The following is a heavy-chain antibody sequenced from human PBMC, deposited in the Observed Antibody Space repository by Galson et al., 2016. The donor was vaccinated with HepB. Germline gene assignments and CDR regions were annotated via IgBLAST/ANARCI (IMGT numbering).Heavy chain of an antibody. D-gene: IGHD1-26*01. J-gene: IGHJ2*01. CDR3: ARETPWVEATSLNGDWYFDL. CDR1: GYTFTSYG. CDR2: ISAYTGNT. V-gene: IGHV1-18*01. Sequence: SVKVSCKASGYTFTSYGITWVRQAPGQGLEWMGWISAYTGNTAYAQNVQGRVTMTTDTSTSTAYMELRSLRSDDTAVYYCARETPWVEATSLNGDWYFDLWGRGTLITVSS.